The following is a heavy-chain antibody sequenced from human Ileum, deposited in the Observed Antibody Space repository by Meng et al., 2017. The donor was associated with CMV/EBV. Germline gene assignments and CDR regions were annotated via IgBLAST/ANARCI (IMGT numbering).Heavy chain of an antibody. V-gene: IGHV1-2*02. J-gene: IGHJ6*02. CDR3: ARAPGHDRDWRRDYYYGMDV. CDR1: GYPFTGHY. D-gene: IGHD3-9*01. CDR2: MRPNNGFA. Sequence: ASVKVSCKASGYPFTGHYIHWVRQAPGQGLEWMGWMRPNNGFAHYAPKFQGRVTMTRDTSITTAYMELNSLRSDDTAVYFCARAPGHDRDWRRDYYYGMDVWGQGTTVTVSS.